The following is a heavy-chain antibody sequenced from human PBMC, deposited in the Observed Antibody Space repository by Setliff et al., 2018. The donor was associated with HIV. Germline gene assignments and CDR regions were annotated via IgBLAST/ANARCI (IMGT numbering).Heavy chain of an antibody. Sequence: PSETLSLTCSIHRGSLSTYYWSWIRHSPGKGLEWIGEINHSGDTNYNPSLEGRVSMSRDTSRNRFSLRLTSVTAADTAVYYCARRAYYDFWSGFYLSIANRFDSWGQGILVTVSS. CDR2: INHSGDT. D-gene: IGHD3-3*01. CDR1: RGSLSTYY. V-gene: IGHV4-34*01. J-gene: IGHJ5*01. CDR3: ARRAYYDFWSGFYLSIANRFDS.